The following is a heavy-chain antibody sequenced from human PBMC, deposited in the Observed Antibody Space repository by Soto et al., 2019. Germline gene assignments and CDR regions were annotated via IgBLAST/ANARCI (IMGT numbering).Heavy chain of an antibody. CDR3: ARSRSGLGGIAANFQH. CDR1: GYSFTSYW. D-gene: IGHD6-25*01. J-gene: IGHJ1*01. CDR2: IYPGDSDT. Sequence: LGESLKISCKGSGYSFTSYWIGWVRQMPGKGLEWMGIIYPGDSDTRYSPSFQGQVTISADKSISTAYLQWSSLKASDTAMYYCARSRSGLGGIAANFQHWGKGTLVTVSS. V-gene: IGHV5-51*01.